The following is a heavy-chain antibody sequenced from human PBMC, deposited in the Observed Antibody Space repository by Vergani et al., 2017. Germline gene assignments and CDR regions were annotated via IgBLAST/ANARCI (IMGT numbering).Heavy chain of an antibody. D-gene: IGHD5-18*01. CDR3: ARVVLQLWRTFDI. CDR2: IYHSGST. Sequence: QVQLQESGPGLVKPPGTLSLTCAVSGGSISDTHWWSWVRQSPGKGLEWLGEIYHSGSTNYNPSLQSRVTISVDKSKSQFSLRLTSVTAADTAVYYRARVVLQLWRTFDIWGQGTMVTVSS. V-gene: IGHV4-4*03. CDR1: GGSISDTHW. J-gene: IGHJ3*02.